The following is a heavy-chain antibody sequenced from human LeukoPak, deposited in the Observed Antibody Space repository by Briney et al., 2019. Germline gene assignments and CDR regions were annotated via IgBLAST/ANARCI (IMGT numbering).Heavy chain of an antibody. V-gene: IGHV4-4*07. CDR1: GGSISSYY. CDR2: IYTSGST. D-gene: IGHD1-26*01. CDR3: TRELLASNWFDP. J-gene: IGHJ5*02. Sequence: SETLSLTCTVSGGSISSYYWSWIRQPAGKGLEWIGRIYTSGSTNYNPSLKSRVTISVDTSKNQFSLKLSSVTAADTAVYYCTRELLASNWFDPWGQGTLVTVSS.